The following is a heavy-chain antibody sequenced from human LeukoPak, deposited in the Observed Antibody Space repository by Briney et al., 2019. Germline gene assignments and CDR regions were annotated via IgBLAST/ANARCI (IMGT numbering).Heavy chain of an antibody. CDR2: TSSSDDGK. V-gene: IGHV3-23*01. J-gene: IGHJ4*02. CDR3: AKAPATSCRGAFCYPLDS. D-gene: IGHD2-15*01. Sequence: GGSLRLPCAVSGFSLSNYAMSWLRQAPGKGLEWVAATSSSDDGKYHAGSVRGRFTISRDNFRNTVYLQMNNVRSEDAARYYCAKAPATSCRGAFCYPLDSWGQGTLVTVSS. CDR1: GFSLSNYA.